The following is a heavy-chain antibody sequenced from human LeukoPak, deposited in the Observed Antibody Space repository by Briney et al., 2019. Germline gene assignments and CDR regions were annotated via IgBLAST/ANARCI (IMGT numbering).Heavy chain of an antibody. D-gene: IGHD6-6*01. Sequence: GVLRLCCAASGFTFSSYEMNWVRQAPGKVLEWVSYISSSGSTIYYADSVKGRFTISRDNAKNSLYLQMNSLRAEDTAVYYCARDSRPNSSSSRKDFDYWGQGTLVTVSS. CDR1: GFTFSSYE. J-gene: IGHJ4*02. CDR2: ISSSGSTI. V-gene: IGHV3-48*03. CDR3: ARDSRPNSSSSRKDFDY.